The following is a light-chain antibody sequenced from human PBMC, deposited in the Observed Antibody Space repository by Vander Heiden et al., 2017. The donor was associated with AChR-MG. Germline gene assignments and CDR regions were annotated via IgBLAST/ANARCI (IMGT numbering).Light chain of an antibody. CDR2: DVS. V-gene: IGLV2-14*03. CDR3: SSYTSSFSHV. Sequence: QSALTQPASVSGSPGQSITISCPGTSGDVGGYNYVSWYQQHPGKAPKVIIYDVSNRPSGVSNRFSGSKSGNTASLASSGLQAEDEADYYCSSYTSSFSHVFGTGTKVTVL. CDR1: SGDVGGYNY. J-gene: IGLJ1*01.